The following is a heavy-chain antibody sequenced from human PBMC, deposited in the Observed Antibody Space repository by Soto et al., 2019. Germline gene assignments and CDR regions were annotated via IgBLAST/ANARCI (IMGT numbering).Heavy chain of an antibody. Sequence: QVPLVESGGGVVQPGRSLRLSCAASGFTFSSYAMHWVRQAPGKGLEWVAFISYDGSNKYYADSVKGRFTISRDNXKXTXXLQMNSLRTEDTAVYYCASYTLPYCGGDCSYAFDIWGQGTMVTVSS. J-gene: IGHJ3*02. V-gene: IGHV3-30-3*01. CDR3: ASYTLPYCGGDCSYAFDI. CDR1: GFTFSSYA. D-gene: IGHD2-21*02. CDR2: ISYDGSNK.